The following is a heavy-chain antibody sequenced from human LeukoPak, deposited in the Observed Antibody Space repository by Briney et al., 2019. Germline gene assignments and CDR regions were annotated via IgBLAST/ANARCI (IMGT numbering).Heavy chain of an antibody. CDR2: ISGSGGST. V-gene: IGHV3-23*01. D-gene: IGHD3-22*01. CDR3: AKREAYYYDSSGQYYFDY. Sequence: GGSLRLSCAASGFTFSSYAMNWVRQAPGKGLEWVSAISGSGGSTYYADSVKGRFTISRDNSKNTLYLQMNSLRAEDTAVYYCAKREAYYYDSSGQYYFDYWGQGTLVTVSS. CDR1: GFTFSSYA. J-gene: IGHJ4*02.